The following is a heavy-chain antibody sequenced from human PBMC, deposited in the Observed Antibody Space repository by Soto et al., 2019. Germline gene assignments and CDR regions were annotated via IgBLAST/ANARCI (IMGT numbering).Heavy chain of an antibody. CDR3: ASGRDGYFYFEY. CDR1: GGSISSYY. D-gene: IGHD3-22*01. V-gene: IGHV4-59*01. Sequence: SETLSLTCTVSGGSISSYYWSWIRQPPGKGLEWIGYIYYSGSTNYNPSLKSRVTISVXXXXXXFXLXLXTXTAAXTAVYYCASGRDGYFYFEYWGQGTLVTVSS. J-gene: IGHJ4*02. CDR2: IYYSGST.